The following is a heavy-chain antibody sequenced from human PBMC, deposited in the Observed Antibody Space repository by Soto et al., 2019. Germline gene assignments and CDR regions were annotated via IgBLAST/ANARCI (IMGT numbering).Heavy chain of an antibody. CDR1: GFTLSLYT. J-gene: IGHJ4*02. CDR2: LGVSDDR. CDR3: ARLTGIPESAPLEEDI. V-gene: IGHV3-21*01. Sequence: VQLLESGGGLVKPGGSLKLSCAASGFTLSLYTINWVRQAPGKGLAWVSSLGVSDDRFYADSVQGRFTISRDNAKNSLYLEMHGLRAEDTAVYYWARLTGIPESAPLEEDIWGQGTLVTVSS. D-gene: IGHD1-1*01.